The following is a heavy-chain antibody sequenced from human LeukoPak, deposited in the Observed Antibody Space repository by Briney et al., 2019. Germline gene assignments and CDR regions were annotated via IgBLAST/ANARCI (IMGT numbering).Heavy chain of an antibody. CDR2: IHYSGST. J-gene: IGHJ4*02. Sequence: PSETLSLTCTVSGGSISSYYWSWIRQAPGKGLEWIGYIHYSGSTNYNPSLKSRVTISADTTKNQFSLKLSSVTAADTAVYYCARQAHCTSNLCYPFDYWGQGTLVTVSS. CDR1: GGSISSYY. CDR3: ARQAHCTSNLCYPFDY. D-gene: IGHD2-8*01. V-gene: IGHV4-59*08.